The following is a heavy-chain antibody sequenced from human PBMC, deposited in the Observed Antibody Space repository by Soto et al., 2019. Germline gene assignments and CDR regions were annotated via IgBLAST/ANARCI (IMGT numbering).Heavy chain of an antibody. V-gene: IGHV3-11*01. CDR3: ARRAASGRHFDH. J-gene: IGHJ4*02. Sequence: QVQLVESGGGLVMPGESLRLSCAASGFTFSDHYMSWIRQAPGKGLEWVSYISSSGSSMYYADSVKGRFTGSRDNAENSLYLQMNSLRAEDTAVYYCARRAASGRHFDHWGQGTPVSVSS. D-gene: IGHD6-13*01. CDR2: ISSSGSSM. CDR1: GFTFSDHY.